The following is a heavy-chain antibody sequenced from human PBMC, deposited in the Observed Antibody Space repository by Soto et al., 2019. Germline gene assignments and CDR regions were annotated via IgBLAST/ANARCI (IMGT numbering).Heavy chain of an antibody. D-gene: IGHD6-13*01. Sequence: SETLSLTCAVYGGSFSGYYWSWIRQPPGKGLEWIGEINHSGSTNYNPSLKSRVTISVDTSKNQFSLKLSSVTAADTAVYYCARYGRQQLGNYYYYYMDVWGKGTTVTVSS. CDR1: GGSFSGYY. J-gene: IGHJ6*03. V-gene: IGHV4-34*01. CDR3: ARYGRQQLGNYYYYYMDV. CDR2: INHSGST.